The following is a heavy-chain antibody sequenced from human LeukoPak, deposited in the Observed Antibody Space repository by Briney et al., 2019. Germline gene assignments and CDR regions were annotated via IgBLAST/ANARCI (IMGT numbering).Heavy chain of an antibody. J-gene: IGHJ3*02. CDR3: ASDDSSGWYYAFDI. D-gene: IGHD6-19*01. Sequence: ASVKVSCKASGYTFTSYDINWVRQATGQGLEWMGWMNPNSGNTGYAQKFQGRVTMTRNTSISTAYMELSSLRSEDTAVYYCASDDSSGWYYAFDIWGQGTMVTVSS. V-gene: IGHV1-8*01. CDR1: GYTFTSYD. CDR2: MNPNSGNT.